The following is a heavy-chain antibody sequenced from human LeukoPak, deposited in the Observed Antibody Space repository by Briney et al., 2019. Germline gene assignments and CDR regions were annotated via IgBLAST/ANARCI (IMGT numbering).Heavy chain of an antibody. CDR3: ARDITMVRRVYFDY. V-gene: IGHV1-69*01. Sequence: SVKVSCKASGGTFSNYGICWVRQAPGQGLEWMGGIIPIFGTANYARKFQGRVTITADESTATVYMELSSLRSEDTAVYYCARDITMVRRVYFDYWGQGTLVTVSS. CDR2: IIPIFGTA. J-gene: IGHJ4*02. CDR1: GGTFSNYG. D-gene: IGHD3-10*01.